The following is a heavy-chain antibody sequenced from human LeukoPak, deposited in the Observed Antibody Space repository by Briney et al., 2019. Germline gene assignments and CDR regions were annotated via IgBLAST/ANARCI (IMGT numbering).Heavy chain of an antibody. CDR1: GFTFSSYA. CDR2: ISGSGGST. Sequence: EGSLRLSCAASGFTFSSYAMSWVRQAPGKGLEWVSAISGSGGSTYYADSVKGRFTISRDNSKNTLYLQMNSLRAEDTAVYYCAKEAGYSSSWYTYYFDYWGQGTLVTVSS. CDR3: AKEAGYSSSWYTYYFDY. V-gene: IGHV3-23*01. J-gene: IGHJ4*02. D-gene: IGHD6-13*01.